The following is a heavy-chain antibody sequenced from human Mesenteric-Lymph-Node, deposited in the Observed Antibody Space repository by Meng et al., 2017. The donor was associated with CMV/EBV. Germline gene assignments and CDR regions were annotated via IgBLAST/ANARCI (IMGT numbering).Heavy chain of an antibody. J-gene: IGHJ4*02. CDR1: GFTFRNYA. D-gene: IGHD3-3*01. Sequence: GGSLRLSCVSSGFTFRNYAMYWVRQAPGKGLEWLAFIRYDGSDKYYADSVKGRFSISRDNAKNSLYLQMNSLGAEDTVLYYCAVGGGGVVTRGYWGQGTLVTVSS. V-gene: IGHV3-30*02. CDR2: IRYDGSDK. CDR3: AVGGGGVVTRGY.